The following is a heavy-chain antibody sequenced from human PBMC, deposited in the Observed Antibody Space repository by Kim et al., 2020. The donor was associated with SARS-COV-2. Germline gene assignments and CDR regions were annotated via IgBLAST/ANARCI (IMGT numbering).Heavy chain of an antibody. CDR2: ISGSGGST. V-gene: IGHV3-23*01. J-gene: IGHJ6*02. Sequence: GGSLRLSCAASGFTFSSYAMSWVRQAPGKGLEWVSTISGSGGSTYYPDSVKGRFTISRDNSKNTVYLQMNSLRAEDTAVYYCAKDLAEWLVRTTYYHYGMDVWGQGTTVTVSS. D-gene: IGHD6-19*01. CDR1: GFTFSSYA. CDR3: AKDLAEWLVRTTYYHYGMDV.